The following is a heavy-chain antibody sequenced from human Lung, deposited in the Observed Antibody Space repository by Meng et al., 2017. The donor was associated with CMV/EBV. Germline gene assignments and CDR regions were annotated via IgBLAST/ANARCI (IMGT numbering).Heavy chain of an antibody. CDR2: ISSSGRTT. CDR1: GFTFSAYE. Sequence: RISCAASGFTFSAYEMNWVRQAPGKGLEWVLYISSSGRTTYYADSVKGRFTISRDNPKKSLYLQMNSLRAEDTALYYCARGRGDNWYYYGMDVWGQGTXVTVSS. D-gene: IGHD1-1*01. J-gene: IGHJ6*02. V-gene: IGHV3-48*03. CDR3: ARGRGDNWYYYGMDV.